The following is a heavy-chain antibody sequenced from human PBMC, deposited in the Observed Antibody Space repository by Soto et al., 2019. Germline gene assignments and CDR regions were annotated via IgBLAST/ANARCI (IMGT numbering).Heavy chain of an antibody. CDR3: ARDGYSSSWYAYYSGMDV. CDR1: GFTFSTYW. J-gene: IGHJ6*02. V-gene: IGHV3-7*03. Sequence: EVQLVESGGGLVQPGGSLRLSCAASGFTFSTYWMSWVRQAPGNGLEWVAKIMLDGSEVYNVVSVKGRFTISRDNAKNSLYLQMNSLRAEDTAVYYCARDGYSSSWYAYYSGMDVWGQGTTVTVS. D-gene: IGHD6-13*01. CDR2: IMLDGSEV.